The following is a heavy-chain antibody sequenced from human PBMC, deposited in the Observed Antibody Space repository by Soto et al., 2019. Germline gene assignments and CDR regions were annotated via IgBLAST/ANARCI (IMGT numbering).Heavy chain of an antibody. Sequence: SVKVSCKASGGSVSSDPISWVRQAPGQGLEWMGGIIPIFGSPTYAQRFQGRVTITADESSRTAYLELRSLKSEDTAVYFCARSGGYFFPFDGWGQGTLVTVSS. CDR3: ARSGGYFFPFDG. CDR2: IIPIFGSP. J-gene: IGHJ4*02. CDR1: GGSVSSDP. V-gene: IGHV1-69*13. D-gene: IGHD3-22*01.